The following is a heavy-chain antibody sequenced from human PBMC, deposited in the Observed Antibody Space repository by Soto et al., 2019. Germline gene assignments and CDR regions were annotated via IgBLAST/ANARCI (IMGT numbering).Heavy chain of an antibody. CDR3: ARSDLSPYDRPTLDY. J-gene: IGHJ4*02. V-gene: IGHV4-30-4*01. Sequence: SETLSLTCTVSGGSISSGDYYWSWIRQPPGKGLEWIGYIYYSGSTYYNPSLKSRVTISVDTSKNQFSLKLSSVTAADTAVYYCARSDLSPYDRPTLDYWGQGTLVTVSS. CDR1: GGSISSGDYY. D-gene: IGHD3-22*01. CDR2: IYYSGST.